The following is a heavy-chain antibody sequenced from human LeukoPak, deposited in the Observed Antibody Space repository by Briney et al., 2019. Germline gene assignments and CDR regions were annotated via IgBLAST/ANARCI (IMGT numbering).Heavy chain of an antibody. J-gene: IGHJ6*02. CDR1: DGSINSYY. D-gene: IGHD1-26*01. Sequence: SETLSLTCSVSDGSINSYYWNWIRRTPGKGLEWIGYIYCNGNTNYSPSLKSRVTMSVDTSKNLFSLKVSSVTAADTAVYYCARGRSNYYGMDVWGQGTTVTVSS. CDR3: ARGRSNYYGMDV. V-gene: IGHV4-59*01. CDR2: IYCNGNT.